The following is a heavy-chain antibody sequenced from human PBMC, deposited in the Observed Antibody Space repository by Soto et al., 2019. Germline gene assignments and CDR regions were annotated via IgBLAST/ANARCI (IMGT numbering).Heavy chain of an antibody. CDR1: RFTFSGYG. D-gene: IGHD2-21*02. CDR3: AKGGRAYCGGDCRYYFDY. J-gene: IGHJ4*02. V-gene: IGHV3-30*18. Sequence: QVQLVESGGGVVQPGRSLRLSCAASRFTFSGYGMHWVRQAPGKGLEWVAVISYDGSNKFYADSAKGRFTISRDNSKNTLYLQMNSLRAEDTAVYYCAKGGRAYCGGDCRYYFDYWGQGTLVTVSS. CDR2: ISYDGSNK.